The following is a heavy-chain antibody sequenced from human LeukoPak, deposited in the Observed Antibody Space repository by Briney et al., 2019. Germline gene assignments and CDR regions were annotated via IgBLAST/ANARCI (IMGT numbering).Heavy chain of an antibody. J-gene: IGHJ5*02. V-gene: IGHV4-34*01. Sequence: SETLSLTCAVYGESFSGFYWSWIRQPPGKGLEWIGYIYHSGSTYYNPSLKSRVTISVDRSKNQFSLKLSSVTAADTAVYYCARLNGDYAPFNWFDPWGQGTLVTVSS. CDR3: ARLNGDYAPFNWFDP. CDR2: IYHSGST. CDR1: GESFSGFY. D-gene: IGHD4-17*01.